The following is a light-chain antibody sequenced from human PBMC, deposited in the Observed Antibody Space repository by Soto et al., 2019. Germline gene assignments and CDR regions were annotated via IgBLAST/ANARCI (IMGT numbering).Light chain of an antibody. V-gene: IGLV1-47*01. CDR3: AAWDDSLRVV. CDR1: SSNIGSNY. J-gene: IGLJ2*01. CDR2: RNN. Sequence: QSVLTQPPSASGTPGQRVTISCSGSSSNIGSNYVYWYQQLPGTAPSLLIYRNNQRPSGVPDRFSGSKSGTSASLAISGRRSEDEADYYCAAWDDSLRVVFGGGTKLTVL.